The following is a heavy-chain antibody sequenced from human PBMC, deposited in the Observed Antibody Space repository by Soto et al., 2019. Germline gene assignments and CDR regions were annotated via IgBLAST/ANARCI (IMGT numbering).Heavy chain of an antibody. J-gene: IGHJ4*02. CDR2: VYYSGSA. D-gene: IGHD3-10*01. CDR3: ARVYGSPAYYFDY. V-gene: IGHV4-59*01. Sequence: TLSLTCSVSGGSMIGYYWTWIRQAPGKGLEWIGYVYYSGSANYNPSLKSRVTISVDTSKNQFSLNLRSVTAADTAVYFCARVYGSPAYYFDYWGRGTLVTVSS. CDR1: GGSMIGYY.